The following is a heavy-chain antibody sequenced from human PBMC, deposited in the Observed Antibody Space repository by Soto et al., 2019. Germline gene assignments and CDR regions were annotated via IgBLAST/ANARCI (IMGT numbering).Heavy chain of an antibody. J-gene: IGHJ4*02. CDR1: GFTFSNAW. CDR2: IKSKMHWGAT. D-gene: IGHD6-19*01. V-gene: IGHV3-15*01. CDR3: TTDRGSGWYGEAY. Sequence: PEGSLRLSCAAYGFTFSNAWMSWVRQAPRKGLEWGGRIKSKMHWGATDVAAPVKGRFTISRDDSTNTLYLQMNSLKTEDTAVYYCTTDRGSGWYGEAYWGQGT.